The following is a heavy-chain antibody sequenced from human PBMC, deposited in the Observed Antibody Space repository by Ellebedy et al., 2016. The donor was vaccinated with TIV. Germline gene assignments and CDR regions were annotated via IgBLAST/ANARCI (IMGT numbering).Heavy chain of an antibody. J-gene: IGHJ3*02. V-gene: IGHV4-59*01. Sequence: MPSETLSLTCTVSGGSISPYYWSWIRQPPGKGLEWIGYIAYSGTTNYNPSLQSRVTISADTSKNQFSLKLTSVTAADTAVYYCARVVWQLPVSYAFDIWGQGTMVTVSS. CDR3: ARVVWQLPVSYAFDI. CDR1: GGSISPYY. CDR2: IAYSGTT. D-gene: IGHD2-15*01.